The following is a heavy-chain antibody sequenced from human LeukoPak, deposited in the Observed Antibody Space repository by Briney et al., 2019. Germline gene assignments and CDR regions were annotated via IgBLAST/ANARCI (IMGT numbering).Heavy chain of an antibody. D-gene: IGHD3-3*01. J-gene: IGHJ3*02. Sequence: GGSLTLSCEASGFTFGSYEMTWVRQAPGKGLEWLSYISTSGSIIVYADSVRGRFTVSRDNAKNSLYLQMNSLRVEDTAVYYCAKDLHVLRFLEQPARFAFDIWGQGTMVTVSS. CDR3: AKDLHVLRFLEQPARFAFDI. CDR1: GFTFGSYE. V-gene: IGHV3-48*03. CDR2: ISTSGSII.